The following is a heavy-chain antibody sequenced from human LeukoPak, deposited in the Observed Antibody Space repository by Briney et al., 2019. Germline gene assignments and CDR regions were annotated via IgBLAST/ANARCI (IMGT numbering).Heavy chain of an antibody. CDR1: GYTFTGYH. J-gene: IGHJ4*02. V-gene: IGHV1-2*02. D-gene: IGHD2-15*01. CDR3: ARRYCSGGRWLYFFDY. CDR2: INPNSGDT. Sequence: ASVKVSRNASGYTFTGYHMHWVRQAPRQGLELMGGINPNSGDTDYAPKFQGRVTMTRVTSITTANMELSSLRSDETAVYYCARRYCSGGRWLYFFDYWGQGTLVTVSS.